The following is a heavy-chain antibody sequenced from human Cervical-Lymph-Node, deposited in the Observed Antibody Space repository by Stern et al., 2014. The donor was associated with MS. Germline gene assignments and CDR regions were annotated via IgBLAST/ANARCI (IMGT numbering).Heavy chain of an antibody. D-gene: IGHD3-16*01. V-gene: IGHV1-18*04. CDR3: GGYYYHGMDV. J-gene: IGHJ6*02. Sequence: QMQLVQSGAEVKKPGATVKVSCKASGYTLTNYGINWVRQAPGQGLEWMGWISAYNGNTNYAQKFQGRVTLTTDTSTATACMDLRSVRSDDTARWGGGGYYYHGMDVWGQGTTVTVSS. CDR2: ISAYNGNT. CDR1: GYTLTNYG.